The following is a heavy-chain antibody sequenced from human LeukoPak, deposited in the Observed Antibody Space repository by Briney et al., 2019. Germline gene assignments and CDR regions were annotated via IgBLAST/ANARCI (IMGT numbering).Heavy chain of an antibody. D-gene: IGHD3-22*01. V-gene: IGHV3-30*18. CDR2: ISYDGSNK. CDR3: AKDAYPPYFDSSALDY. J-gene: IGHJ4*02. CDR1: GFTFSSYG. Sequence: PGGSLRLSCAASGFTFSSYGMHWVRQAPGKGLEWVAVISYDGSNKYYADSVKGRFTISRDNSKNTLYVQVNSLRAEDTAVYYCAKDAYPPYFDSSALDYWGQGTLVTVSS.